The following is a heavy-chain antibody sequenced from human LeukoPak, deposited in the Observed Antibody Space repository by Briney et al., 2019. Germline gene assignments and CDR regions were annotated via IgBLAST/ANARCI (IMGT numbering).Heavy chain of an antibody. D-gene: IGHD5-18*01. CDR3: AKDTVMGNDAFDI. CDR2: IYSGGST. Sequence: GGSLRLSCAASGFTVSTNYMSWVRQAPGKGLEWVSVIYSGGSTYYADSVKGRFTISRDNSKNTLDLQMNSLRAEDTAVYYCAKDTVMGNDAFDIWGQGTMVTVSS. CDR1: GFTVSTNY. V-gene: IGHV3-53*01. J-gene: IGHJ3*02.